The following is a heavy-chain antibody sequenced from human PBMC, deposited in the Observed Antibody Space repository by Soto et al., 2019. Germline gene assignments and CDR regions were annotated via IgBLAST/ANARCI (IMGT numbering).Heavy chain of an antibody. D-gene: IGHD3-22*01. CDR1: GGSISSGGCY. J-gene: IGHJ6*02. Sequence: PSETLSLTCTVSGGSISSGGCYWSWIRQHPGKCLEWIGYIYYSGSTYYNPSLKSRVTISVDTSKNQFSLKLSSVTAADTAVYYCARDSLGAYYYDSSGYYPPWSHYYYYYGMDVWGQGTTVTVYS. V-gene: IGHV4-31*03. CDR2: IYYSGST. CDR3: ARDSLGAYYYDSSGYYPPWSHYYYYYGMDV.